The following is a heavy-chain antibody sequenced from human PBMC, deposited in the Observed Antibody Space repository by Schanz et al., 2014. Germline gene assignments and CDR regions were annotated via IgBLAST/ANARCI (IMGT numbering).Heavy chain of an antibody. Sequence: QVQLVQSGTQVKKPGASVKVSCKASGYTLSAYSLHWVRQAPGQGLEWMGWINPNSGTTNYAQKFQGWVTMTRDTSISTAYMELSRLRSEDTAVYYCARSGSSNWYFFDYWGQGTLVTVSS. CDR1: GYTLSAYS. CDR3: ARSGSSNWYFFDY. CDR2: INPNSGTT. V-gene: IGHV1-2*04. D-gene: IGHD6-13*01. J-gene: IGHJ4*02.